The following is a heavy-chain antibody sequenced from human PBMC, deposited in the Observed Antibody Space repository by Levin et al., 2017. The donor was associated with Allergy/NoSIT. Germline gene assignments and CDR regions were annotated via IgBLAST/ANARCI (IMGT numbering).Heavy chain of an antibody. V-gene: IGHV3-30*18. CDR2: ISYDGSTK. CDR1: GFSFSSYV. CDR3: AKLGYSDIIDY. Sequence: PGESLKISCAASGFSFSSYVMHWVRQAPGKGLEWVAVISYDGSTKYYADSVKGRFTISRDNSKNTLYLQMSSLRAEDTAVYYCAKLGYSDIIDYWGQGTLVTVSS. J-gene: IGHJ4*02. D-gene: IGHD6-13*01.